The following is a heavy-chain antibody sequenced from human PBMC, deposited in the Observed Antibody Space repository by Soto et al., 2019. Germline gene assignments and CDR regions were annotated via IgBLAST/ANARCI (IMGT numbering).Heavy chain of an antibody. J-gene: IGHJ6*02. CDR2: IIPIFGTP. CDR3: ARSRIMFGGVIANYGMDD. CDR1: GGTFISYA. D-gene: IGHD3-16*02. Sequence: QVQLVQSGAEVKKPGSSVKVSCTASGGTFISYAFSWVRQAPGQGLEWMGGIIPIFGTPNYAQKFQGRVTITADKSTSTAYMELSSLRSEDAAVYYCARSRIMFGGVIANYGMDDWGQGTTVTVSS. V-gene: IGHV1-69*06.